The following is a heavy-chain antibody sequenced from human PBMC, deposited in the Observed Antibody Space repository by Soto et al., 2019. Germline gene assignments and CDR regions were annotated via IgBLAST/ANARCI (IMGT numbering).Heavy chain of an antibody. Sequence: ASLKVSWKASGYTFTSYGISWVRQAPGQGLEWMGWISAYNGNTNYAQKLQGRVTMTTDTSTSTAYMELRSLRSDDTAVYYCARDGYCSGGSCYSYYYYGMDVWGQGTTVTVSS. CDR2: ISAYNGNT. CDR3: ARDGYCSGGSCYSYYYYGMDV. V-gene: IGHV1-18*01. CDR1: GYTFTSYG. D-gene: IGHD2-15*01. J-gene: IGHJ6*02.